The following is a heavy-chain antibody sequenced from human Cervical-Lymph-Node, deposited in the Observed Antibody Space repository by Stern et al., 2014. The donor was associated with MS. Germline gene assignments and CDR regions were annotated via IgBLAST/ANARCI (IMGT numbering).Heavy chain of an antibody. V-gene: IGHV3-11*01. CDR2: ISGSGITV. Sequence: VQLVESGGGLVKPGGSLRLSCAASGFTFSDYYMSWIRQAPGKGLEWVSYISGSGITVHYADSVKGRFTISRDNAKNSLHLQMDSLRAEDTAVYYCARVGDLAAAGTLDYWGQGTLVTVSS. CDR1: GFTFSDYY. D-gene: IGHD6-13*01. CDR3: ARVGDLAAAGTLDY. J-gene: IGHJ4*02.